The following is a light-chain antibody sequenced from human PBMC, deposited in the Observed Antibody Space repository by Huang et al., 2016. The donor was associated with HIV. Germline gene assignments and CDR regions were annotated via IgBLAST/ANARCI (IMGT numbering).Light chain of an antibody. Sequence: EIVMTQSPATLSVSPGERATLSCRASPSVSTNLAWYQQKPGQAPRLLIYGASTRATGFPARFSGSGSGTEFTLTISSLQSEDFAVYFCQQYNNWPYTFGQGTNLEIK. V-gene: IGKV3-15*01. CDR3: QQYNNWPYT. CDR2: GAS. J-gene: IGKJ2*01. CDR1: PSVSTN.